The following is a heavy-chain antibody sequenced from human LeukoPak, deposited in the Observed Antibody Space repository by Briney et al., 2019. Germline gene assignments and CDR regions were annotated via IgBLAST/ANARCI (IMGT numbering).Heavy chain of an antibody. CDR1: GFTFSSYG. Sequence: GRSLRLSCAASGFTFSSYGMHWFRQAPGKGLEWVAVIWYDGSNKYYADSVKGRFTISRDNSKNTLYLQMNSLRAEDTAVYYCARGSGRYFDWFNFDYWGQGTLVTVSS. CDR3: ARGSGRYFDWFNFDY. D-gene: IGHD3-9*01. CDR2: IWYDGSNK. J-gene: IGHJ4*02. V-gene: IGHV3-33*01.